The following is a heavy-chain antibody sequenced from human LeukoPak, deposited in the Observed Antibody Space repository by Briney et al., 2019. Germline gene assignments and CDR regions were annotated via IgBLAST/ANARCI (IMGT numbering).Heavy chain of an antibody. Sequence: PGGSLRLSCAASGFTFSSYWMSWVRQAPGKGLEWVANIKQDGSEKYYVDSVKGRFTISRDNAKNSLYLQMNSLRAEDTAVYYCARIFSGYDLFGWCPTHPFDYWGQGAPVTVSS. J-gene: IGHJ4*02. CDR3: ARIFSGYDLFGWCPTHPFDY. CDR2: IKQDGSEK. CDR1: GFTFSSYW. D-gene: IGHD5-12*01. V-gene: IGHV3-7*01.